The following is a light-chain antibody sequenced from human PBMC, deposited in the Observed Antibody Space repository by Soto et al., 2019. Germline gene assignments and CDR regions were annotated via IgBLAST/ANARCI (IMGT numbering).Light chain of an antibody. CDR3: QQYGSSPQT. CDR2: GAS. V-gene: IGKV3-20*01. CDR1: QSVSIN. J-gene: IGKJ1*01. Sequence: EIVLTQSPGALSLSPGERATLSCRASQSVSINLAWYQQKPGQVPRLLIYGASSRATGIPDRFSGSGSGTDFTLTISRLEPEDFAVYYCQQYGSSPQTFGQGTKVDIK.